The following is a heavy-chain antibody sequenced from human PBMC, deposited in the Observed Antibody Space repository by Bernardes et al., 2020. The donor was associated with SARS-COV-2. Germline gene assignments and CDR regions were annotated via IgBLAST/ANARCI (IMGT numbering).Heavy chain of an antibody. V-gene: IGHV1-2*06. D-gene: IGHD3-10*01. Sequence: ASVKVSCKASGYTFTDYYMHWVRQAPGQGLEWMGRINPNSGGTNYAQKFQGRVTMTRDTSISTAYMELSRLRSDDTAVYYCAREDYYGSGSYYNSSQPWGQGTLVTVSS. CDR1: GYTFTDYY. J-gene: IGHJ1*01. CDR2: INPNSGGT. CDR3: AREDYYGSGSYYNSSQP.